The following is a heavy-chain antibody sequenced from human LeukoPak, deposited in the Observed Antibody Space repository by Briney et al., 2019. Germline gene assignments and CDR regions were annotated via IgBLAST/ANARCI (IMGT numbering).Heavy chain of an antibody. Sequence: SETLSLTCAVYGGSFSGYYWSWIRRPPGKGLEWIGEINHSGSTNYNPSLKSRVTISVDTSKNQFSLKLSSVTAADTAVYYCASVLPGDDSSGYLYYFDYWGQGTLVTVSS. CDR3: ASVLPGDDSSGYLYYFDY. V-gene: IGHV4-34*01. D-gene: IGHD3-22*01. CDR1: GGSFSGYY. CDR2: INHSGST. J-gene: IGHJ4*02.